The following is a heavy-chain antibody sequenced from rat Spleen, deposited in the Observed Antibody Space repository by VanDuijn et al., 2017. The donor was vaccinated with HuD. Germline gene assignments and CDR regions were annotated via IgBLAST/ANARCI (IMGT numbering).Heavy chain of an antibody. CDR1: GFTFSNYY. V-gene: IGHV5-27*01. Sequence: EVQLVESGGGLVQPGRSLKLSCAASGFTFSNYYMAWVRQAPTKGLEWVAYINTGGGSTYYRDSVKGRFTISRDNAKSTLYLQMDSLRSEDTATYYCTTDRTHYYDGSYYGYPFAYWGQGTLVTVSS. CDR3: TTDRTHYYDGSYYGYPFAY. D-gene: IGHD1-12*02. J-gene: IGHJ3*01. CDR2: INTGGGST.